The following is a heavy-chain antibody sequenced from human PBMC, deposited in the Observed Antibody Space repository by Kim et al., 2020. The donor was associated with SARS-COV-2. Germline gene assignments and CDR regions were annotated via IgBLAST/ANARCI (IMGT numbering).Heavy chain of an antibody. Sequence: RFTISRDNAKNSLYLQMNSLRAEDTAVYYCARGGMETFLEWLFIRGDLDYWGQGTLVTVSS. V-gene: IGHV3-48*03. J-gene: IGHJ4*02. D-gene: IGHD3-3*02. CDR3: ARGGMETFLEWLFIRGDLDY.